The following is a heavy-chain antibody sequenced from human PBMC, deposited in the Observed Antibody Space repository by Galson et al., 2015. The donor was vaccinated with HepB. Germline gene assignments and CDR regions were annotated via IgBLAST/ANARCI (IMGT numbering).Heavy chain of an antibody. CDR3: ARGRGRGWTFDY. CDR2: ISSNSGST. J-gene: IGHJ4*02. Sequence: SLRLSCAASGFIFSSYAMMWVRQAPGQGLEWVSGISSNSGSTYYPGSVKGRFTISRENAKNSLYLQMNSLRAGDTAVYYCARGRGRGWTFDYWGQGTLVTVSS. D-gene: IGHD6-19*01. V-gene: IGHV3-23*01. CDR1: GFIFSSYA.